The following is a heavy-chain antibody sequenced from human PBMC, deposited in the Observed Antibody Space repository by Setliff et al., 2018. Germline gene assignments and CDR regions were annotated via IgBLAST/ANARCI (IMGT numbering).Heavy chain of an antibody. CDR3: ARVGYYGSGTPNAFDI. D-gene: IGHD3-10*01. V-gene: IGHV3-74*01. CDR2: INSDGSST. CDR1: GFTFSSYW. J-gene: IGHJ3*02. Sequence: PGGSLRLSCAASGFTFSSYWMHWVRQAPGKGLVWVSRINSDGSSTSYADSVKGRFTISRDNAKNTLYLQMNSLRAEDTAVYYCARVGYYGSGTPNAFDIWGQGTMVTVSS.